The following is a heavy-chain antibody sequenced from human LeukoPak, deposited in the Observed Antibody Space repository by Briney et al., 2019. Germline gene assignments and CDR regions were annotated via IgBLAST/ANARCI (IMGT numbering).Heavy chain of an antibody. Sequence: GGSLRLSCAASGFTFSSYAISWVRQAPGKGREWVSAISGSGGSTYYADSLEGRFTISRENSKNTLSLQMNSLRAEDTAVYYCAKVFSYDSSGYYLQGSGNWFDPWGQGTLVTVSS. J-gene: IGHJ5*02. CDR1: GFTFSSYA. CDR2: ISGSGGST. D-gene: IGHD3-22*01. CDR3: AKVFSYDSSGYYLQGSGNWFDP. V-gene: IGHV3-23*01.